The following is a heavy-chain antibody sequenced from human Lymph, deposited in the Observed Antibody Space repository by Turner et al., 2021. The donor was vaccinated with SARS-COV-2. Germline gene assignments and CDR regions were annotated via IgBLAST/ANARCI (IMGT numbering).Heavy chain of an antibody. J-gene: IGHJ3*02. Sequence: QVQLVQSGAEVKKPGSSVTVSCKASGGTFSTYVISWVRQAAGQGLEWMGGIIPILGIANYAQKFLGRVTITADKSTSTAYMGLSSLRSEDTAVYHCARRHSGNYDAFDIWGQGTMVTVSS. CDR3: ARRHSGNYDAFDI. CDR2: IIPILGIA. V-gene: IGHV1-69*10. D-gene: IGHD1-26*01. CDR1: GGTFSTYV.